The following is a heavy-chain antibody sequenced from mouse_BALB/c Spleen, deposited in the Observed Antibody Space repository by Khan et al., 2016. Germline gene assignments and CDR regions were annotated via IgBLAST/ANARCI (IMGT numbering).Heavy chain of an antibody. CDR3: ARDDQDYDAWFAS. Sequence: QVQLKESGPGLVAPSQSLSITCTVSGFSLTNSGVHWVRQPPGKGLDWLGVIWAGGSTDYNSALMSRLSITKDKSQNQVFLKMNSLQTDDTAMYYCARDDQDYDAWFASWGQGTLVTVSA. CDR2: IWAGGST. CDR1: GFSLTNSG. D-gene: IGHD2-4*01. J-gene: IGHJ3*01. V-gene: IGHV2-9*02.